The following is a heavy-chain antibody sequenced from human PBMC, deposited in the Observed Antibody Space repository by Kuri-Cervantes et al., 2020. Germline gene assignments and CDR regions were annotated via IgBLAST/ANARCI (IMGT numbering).Heavy chain of an antibody. CDR1: GGSIITYY. Sequence: SETLSLTCTVSGGSIITYYWSWIRQPPGKGLEWVGYIYYSGSTNYNPSLKSRVTMSVDTAKNQFSLAITSVTAADTAMYYCARGSYDYGDPAHLDSWGQGTLVTVSS. D-gene: IGHD4-17*01. CDR2: IYYSGST. J-gene: IGHJ4*02. V-gene: IGHV4-59*01. CDR3: ARGSYDYGDPAHLDS.